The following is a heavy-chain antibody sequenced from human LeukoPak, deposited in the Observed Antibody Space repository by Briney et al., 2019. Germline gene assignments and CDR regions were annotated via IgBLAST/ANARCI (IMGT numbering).Heavy chain of an antibody. CDR3: AMPTYSSGWYYFDY. CDR2: INPSSGGT. Sequence: ASVKVSCKASVYTFTCYYMHWVRQAPGQGLEWMGWINPSSGGTNYSQKFQGRVTITRDTSISTAYMELSRLRSDDTAVYYCAMPTYSSGWYYFDYWGQGTLVTVSS. D-gene: IGHD6-19*01. CDR1: VYTFTCYY. J-gene: IGHJ4*02. V-gene: IGHV1-2*02.